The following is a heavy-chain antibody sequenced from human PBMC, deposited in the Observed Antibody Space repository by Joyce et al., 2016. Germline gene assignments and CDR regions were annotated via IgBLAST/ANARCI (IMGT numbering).Heavy chain of an antibody. Sequence: QLQLQESGPGLVKPSETLSLTCTVSGGSRRISSYHWGWIRQAPGEGLEWLGGIYYSGSTYDNPSLKSRVTGSLDTSKNQFSLKLTSVTTADTAVYYGVGGWGWFDPWGRGTQVTVSS. D-gene: IGHD1-26*01. CDR2: IYYSGST. V-gene: IGHV4-39*07. CDR1: GGSRRISSYH. J-gene: IGHJ5*02. CDR3: VGGWGWFDP.